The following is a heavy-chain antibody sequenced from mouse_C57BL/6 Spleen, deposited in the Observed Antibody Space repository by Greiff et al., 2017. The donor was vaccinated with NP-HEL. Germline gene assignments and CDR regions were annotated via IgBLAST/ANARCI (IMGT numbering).Heavy chain of an antibody. CDR1: GFTFSDYY. Sequence: EVQLVESEGGLVQPGSSMKLSCTASGFTFSDYYMAWVRQVPEKGLEWVANINYDGSSTYYLDSLKSRFIISRDNAKNILYLQMSSLKSEDTATYYCARLAYAMDYWGQGTSVTVSS. CDR2: INYDGSST. J-gene: IGHJ4*01. CDR3: ARLAYAMDY. V-gene: IGHV5-16*01.